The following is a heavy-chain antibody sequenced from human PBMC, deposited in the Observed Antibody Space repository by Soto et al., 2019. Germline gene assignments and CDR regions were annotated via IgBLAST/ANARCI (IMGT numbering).Heavy chain of an antibody. D-gene: IGHD6-13*01. Sequence: EVQLLESGGGLVQPGGSLRLSCAASGFTFSSYAMNWVRQAPGKGLEWVSVVSGSGGSTYYADSVQGRFTISRDNSKNTRYLQMNSVRAEDTAIYYCARRGPGTYFDYWGQGTLVTVSS. J-gene: IGHJ4*02. CDR2: VSGSGGST. CDR3: ARRGPGTYFDY. CDR1: GFTFSSYA. V-gene: IGHV3-23*01.